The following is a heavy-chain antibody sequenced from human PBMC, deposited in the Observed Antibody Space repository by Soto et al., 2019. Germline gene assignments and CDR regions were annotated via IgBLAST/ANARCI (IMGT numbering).Heavy chain of an antibody. J-gene: IGHJ3*02. Sequence: ASVKVSCKASGYTFTSYYMHLVRQAPGQGLEWMGIINPSGGSTSYAQKFQGRVTMTRDTSTSTVYMELSSLRSEDTAVYYCAREPGYCSGGSCPGAFDIWVQGTMVTVSS. V-gene: IGHV1-46*03. CDR1: GYTFTSYY. CDR2: INPSGGST. D-gene: IGHD2-15*01. CDR3: AREPGYCSGGSCPGAFDI.